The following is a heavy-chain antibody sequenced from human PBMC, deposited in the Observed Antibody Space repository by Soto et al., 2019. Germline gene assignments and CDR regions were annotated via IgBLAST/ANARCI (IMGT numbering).Heavy chain of an antibody. Sequence: QVQLVQSGPEVKKPGASVKVSCKASGYTFTSYGVSWVRLAPGQGLEWMGWISGYNGQTNYAQKFRGRVTFTADTXTXTPXMELWSLTSDDTAMYYCARDQRKELWVEGLTAMDVGGQGTTVTVSS. J-gene: IGHJ6*01. CDR1: GYTFTSYG. CDR2: ISGYNGQT. D-gene: IGHD2-21*01. CDR3: ARDQRKELWVEGLTAMDV. V-gene: IGHV1-18*01.